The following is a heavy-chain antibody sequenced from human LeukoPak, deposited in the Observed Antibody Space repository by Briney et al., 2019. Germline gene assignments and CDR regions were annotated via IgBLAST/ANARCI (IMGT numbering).Heavy chain of an antibody. D-gene: IGHD3-9*01. CDR3: ARDRLSQLRYFDWLPHLDAFDI. V-gene: IGHV3-30*02. J-gene: IGHJ3*02. Sequence: GGSLRLSCAASGFTFSSYGMHWVRQAPGKGLEWVAFIRYDGSNKYYADSVKGRFTISRDNSKNTLYLQMNSLRAEDTAVYYCARDRLSQLRYFDWLPHLDAFDIWGQGTMVTVSS. CDR1: GFTFSSYG. CDR2: IRYDGSNK.